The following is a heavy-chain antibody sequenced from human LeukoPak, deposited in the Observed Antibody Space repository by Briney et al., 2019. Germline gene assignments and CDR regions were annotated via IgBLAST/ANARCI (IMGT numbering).Heavy chain of an antibody. Sequence: GASVKVSCKASGYTFTGYYMHWVRQAPGQGLEWMGWISAYNGDTNYAQNLQGRVTMTTDTSTSIAYMELRSLRSDDTAVYYCARDPSNTAGYYFYMDVWGKGTTVTVSS. CDR2: ISAYNGDT. CDR3: ARDPSNTAGYYFYMDV. D-gene: IGHD2-8*01. J-gene: IGHJ6*03. CDR1: GYTFTGYY. V-gene: IGHV1-18*04.